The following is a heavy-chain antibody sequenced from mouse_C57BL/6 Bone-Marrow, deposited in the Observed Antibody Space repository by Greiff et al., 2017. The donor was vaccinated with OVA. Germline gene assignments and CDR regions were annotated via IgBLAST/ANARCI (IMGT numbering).Heavy chain of an antibody. CDR2: IYPRSGNT. CDR1: GYTFTSYG. J-gene: IGHJ3*01. Sequence: QVHVKQSGAELARPGASVKLSCKASGYTFTSYGISWVKQRTGQGLEWIGEIYPRSGNTYYNEKFKGKATLTADKSSSTAYMELRSLTSEDSAVYFCARRFLHYYGSSWAWFAYWGQGTLVTVSA. V-gene: IGHV1-81*01. D-gene: IGHD1-1*01. CDR3: ARRFLHYYGSSWAWFAY.